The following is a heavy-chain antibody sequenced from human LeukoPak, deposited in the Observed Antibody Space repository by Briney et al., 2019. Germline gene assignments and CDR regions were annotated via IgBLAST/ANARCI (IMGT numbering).Heavy chain of an antibody. CDR3: AKQLGYCSDGSCYFPY. CDR2: IYSGGST. V-gene: IGHV3-53*01. CDR1: GFTVSSNY. D-gene: IGHD2-15*01. J-gene: IGHJ4*02. Sequence: GGSLRLSCAASGFTVSSNYMSWVRQAPGKGLEWVSVIYSGGSTYYADSVQGRFTISRDNSKSTLCLQMNSLRAEDTAVYYCAKQLGYCSDGSCYFPYWGQGTLVAVSS.